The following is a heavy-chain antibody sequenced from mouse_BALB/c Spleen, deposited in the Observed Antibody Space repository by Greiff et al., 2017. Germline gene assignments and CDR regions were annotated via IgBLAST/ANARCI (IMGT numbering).Heavy chain of an antibody. Sequence: EVKLVESGGGLVQPGGSLKLSCAASGFTFSSYTMSWVRQTPEKRLEWVAYISNGGGSTYYPDTVKGRFTISRDNAKNTLYLQMSSLKSEDTAMYYGARQGLRPLYWYFDVWGAGTTVTVSS. D-gene: IGHD1-2*01. CDR3: ARQGLRPLYWYFDV. V-gene: IGHV5-12-2*01. J-gene: IGHJ1*01. CDR1: GFTFSSYT. CDR2: ISNGGGST.